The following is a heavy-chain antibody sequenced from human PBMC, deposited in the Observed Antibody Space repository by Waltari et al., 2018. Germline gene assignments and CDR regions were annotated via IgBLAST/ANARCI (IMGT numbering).Heavy chain of an antibody. D-gene: IGHD2-2*01. CDR1: GDPFSGYA. J-gene: IGHJ4*02. Sequence: QVQLVQSAAEVKKPGSSVKVSCKASGDPFSGYAITWVRQAPGQGLGWMGRIIPLLDISNYAQKFRGRITITADRSTSTAYLELNSLRSEDTAVYYCARESRSTAGIDYWGQGAQVTVSS. V-gene: IGHV1-69*09. CDR3: ARESRSTAGIDY. CDR2: IIPLLDIS.